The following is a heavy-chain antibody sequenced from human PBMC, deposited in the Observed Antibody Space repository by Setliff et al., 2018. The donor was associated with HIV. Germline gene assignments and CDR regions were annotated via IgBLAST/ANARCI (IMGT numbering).Heavy chain of an antibody. V-gene: IGHV4-4*09. CDR3: ASLDGHNSGYFDY. Sequence: SETLSLTCTVSGGSISSYDWSWIRQPPGKGPEWIGYIYTSGSTNYNPSLKSRVTISVDTSKNQFSLKLSSVTAADTAVYYCASLDGHNSGYFDYWGQGTLVTVSS. CDR2: IYTSGST. D-gene: IGHD3-10*01. CDR1: GGSISSYD. J-gene: IGHJ4*02.